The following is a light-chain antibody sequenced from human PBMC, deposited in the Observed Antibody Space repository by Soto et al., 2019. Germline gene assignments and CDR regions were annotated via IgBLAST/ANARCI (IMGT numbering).Light chain of an antibody. CDR2: DAS. CDR3: QQRNKWRT. V-gene: IGKV3-11*01. Sequence: EIVMTQSPATLSVSPGEGATVSCRASQSVSSYLAWYQQKPGQAPRLLIYDASKRATGIPARFSGSGFGTDYTLTISSLEPEDFAVYYCQQRNKWRTFGQGTKVDIK. CDR1: QSVSSY. J-gene: IGKJ1*01.